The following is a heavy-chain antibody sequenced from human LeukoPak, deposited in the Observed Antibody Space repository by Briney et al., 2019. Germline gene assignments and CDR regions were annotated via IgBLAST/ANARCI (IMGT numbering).Heavy chain of an antibody. Sequence: PGGSLRLSCAASGFTFSNYAMSWVRQAPGKGLDWVANIKDDGSETSLVDSVKGRFTISRDNAKNSLYLQMNSLRAEDTAIYYCVRGGGVFAHWGQGALVTVSS. CDR1: GFTFSNYA. V-gene: IGHV3-7*01. J-gene: IGHJ5*02. CDR3: VRGGGVFAH. CDR2: IKDDGSET. D-gene: IGHD3-3*01.